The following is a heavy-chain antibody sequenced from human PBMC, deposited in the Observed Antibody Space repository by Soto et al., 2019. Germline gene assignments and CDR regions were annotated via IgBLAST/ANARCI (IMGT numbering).Heavy chain of an antibody. CDR3: ARGQLPAATTYFDF. CDR2: ILFDGSTK. V-gene: IGHV3-33*01. CDR1: GCTFSSYA. D-gene: IGHD2-15*01. J-gene: IGHJ4*01. Sequence: QVHLVESGGGVVQPGGSLRLSCAASGCTFSSYAIHWVRQAPGKGLEWVAVILFDGSTKYYADSVKGRFSISRDNSKNTLFLQMDSRIAEDTAVYYCARGQLPAATTYFDFWGHGPLVIVSS.